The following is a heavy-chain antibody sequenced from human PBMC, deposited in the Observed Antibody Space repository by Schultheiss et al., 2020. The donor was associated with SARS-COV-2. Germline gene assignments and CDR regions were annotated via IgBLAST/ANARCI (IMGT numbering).Heavy chain of an antibody. D-gene: IGHD4-17*01. CDR1: GFTFSSYG. V-gene: IGHV3-33*01. Sequence: GGSLRLSCAASGFTFSSYGMHWVRQAPGKGLEWVAVIWYDGSNKYYADSVKGRFTIARDNSKNTVYLQMNSLRAEDTAVYYCARAPDDYGDYNWGQGTLVTVSS. CDR3: ARAPDDYGDYN. J-gene: IGHJ4*02. CDR2: IWYDGSNK.